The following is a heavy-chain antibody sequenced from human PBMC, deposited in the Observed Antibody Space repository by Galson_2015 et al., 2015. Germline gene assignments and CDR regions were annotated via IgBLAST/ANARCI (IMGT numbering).Heavy chain of an antibody. CDR2: INTNTGNP. Sequence: SVKVSCKASGYTFTSYAMNWVRQAPGQGLEWMGWINTNTGNPTYAQSFTGRFDFSLDTSVSTAYLQISSLKAEDTAVYYCARESDNRYYYGMDASGRGTTVTDSS. D-gene: IGHD1-14*01. CDR3: ARESDNRYYYGMDA. J-gene: IGHJ6*02. CDR1: GYTFTSYA. V-gene: IGHV7-4-1*02.